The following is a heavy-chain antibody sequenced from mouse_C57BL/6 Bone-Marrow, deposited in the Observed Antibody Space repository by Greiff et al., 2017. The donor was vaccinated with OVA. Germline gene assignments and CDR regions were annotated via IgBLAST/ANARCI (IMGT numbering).Heavy chain of an antibody. Sequence: EVKLVESGGGLVQPGGSLKLSCAASGFTFSDYYMYWVRQTPEKRLEWVAYISNGGGSTYYPDTVKGRFTISRDNAKNTLYLQMSRLKSEDTAMYYCARRGTTVVAHYYAMDYRGQGTSVTVSS. CDR3: ARRGTTVVAHYYAMDY. V-gene: IGHV5-12*01. J-gene: IGHJ4*01. CDR1: GFTFSDYY. D-gene: IGHD1-1*01. CDR2: ISNGGGST.